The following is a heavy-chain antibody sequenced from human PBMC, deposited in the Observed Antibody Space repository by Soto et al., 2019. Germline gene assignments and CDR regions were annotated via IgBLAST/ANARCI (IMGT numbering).Heavy chain of an antibody. CDR3: AKDLWFGEEDYYYYGMDV. V-gene: IGHV3-30*18. CDR2: ISYDGSNK. D-gene: IGHD3-10*01. Sequence: GGSLRLSCAASGFTFSSYGMHWVRQAPGKGLEWVAVISYDGSNKYYADSVKGRFTISRDNSKNTLYLQMNSLRAEDTAVYYCAKDLWFGEEDYYYYGMDVWGQGTTVTVSS. CDR1: GFTFSSYG. J-gene: IGHJ6*02.